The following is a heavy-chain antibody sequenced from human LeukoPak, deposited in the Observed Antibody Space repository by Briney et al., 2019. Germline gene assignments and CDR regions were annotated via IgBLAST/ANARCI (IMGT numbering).Heavy chain of an antibody. V-gene: IGHV3-23*01. CDR1: GFTFSTYA. J-gene: IGHJ6*02. CDR2: VFGNGIT. D-gene: IGHD2-15*01. Sequence: GGSLRLSSAASGFTFSTYAMSWVRQAPGKGLEWVSSVFGNGITYYADSVKGRFTISRDNSKNTLYLQTNSLRAEDTAVYYCAKVSRGYCRGGTCYYYYGLDVWGQGTTVTVSS. CDR3: AKVSRGYCRGGTCYYYYGLDV.